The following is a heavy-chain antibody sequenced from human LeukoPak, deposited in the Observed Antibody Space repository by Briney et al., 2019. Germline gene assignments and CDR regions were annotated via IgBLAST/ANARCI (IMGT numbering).Heavy chain of an antibody. J-gene: IGHJ4*02. V-gene: IGHV4-59*01. Sequence: SETLSLTCTVSGGSISSYYWSWIRQPPGEGLEWSGYIYYSGSTNYNPSLKSRVTISVDTSKNQFSLKLSSVTAADTAVYYCARVVDTAMASLDYWGQGTLVTVSS. D-gene: IGHD5-18*01. CDR3: ARVVDTAMASLDY. CDR2: IYYSGST. CDR1: GGSISSYY.